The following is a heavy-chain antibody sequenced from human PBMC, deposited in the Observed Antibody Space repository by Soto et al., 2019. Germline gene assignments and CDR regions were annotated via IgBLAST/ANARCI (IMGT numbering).Heavy chain of an antibody. D-gene: IGHD3-22*01. CDR1: GFTFSTYA. V-gene: IGHV3-23*01. J-gene: IGHJ4*02. CDR3: AKGGHSSGYYVDY. CDR2: ISGSATST. Sequence: EVQLLESVGGLVQPGGSLRLSCAASGFTFSTYAMSWVRQAPGKGLEWVSGISGSATSTYYAVSVKGRFTIYRDNSKNTLYLQMKSLRAEDTAVYYCAKGGHSSGYYVDYWGQGTLVTVSS.